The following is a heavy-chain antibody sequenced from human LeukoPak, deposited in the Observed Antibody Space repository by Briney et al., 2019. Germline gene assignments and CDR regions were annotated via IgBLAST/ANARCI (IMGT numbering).Heavy chain of an antibody. CDR1: GASISGSSYY. CDR2: IYNSGTT. V-gene: IGHV4-39*01. D-gene: IGHD6-19*01. Sequence: SETLSLTCTVSGASISGSSYYWGWIRQPPVKGLERIGSIYNSGTTYYDPSLKRRVTISIDTPKDQFSLNRSSVTAADTTVYYCAILLQWLRPLHYWQQGNLLTLPS. CDR3: AILLQWLRPLHY. J-gene: IGHJ4*02.